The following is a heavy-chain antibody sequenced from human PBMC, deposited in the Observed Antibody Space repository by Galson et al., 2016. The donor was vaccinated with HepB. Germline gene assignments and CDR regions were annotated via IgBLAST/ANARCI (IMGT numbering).Heavy chain of an antibody. J-gene: IGHJ5*02. CDR3: ARAGVTSGWLTATIKWFDP. CDR2: IYYSGTT. Sequence: ETLSLTCSVSVGSVTSGNYHWSWIRQPPGKGLEWIGDIYYSGTTRYNPPLKSRVTVSLDTSKDQFSLKVTSVTVADTAVYYCARAGVTSGWLTATIKWFDPWGQGTRVTVSS. D-gene: IGHD6-19*01. V-gene: IGHV4-61*01. CDR1: VGSVTSGNYH.